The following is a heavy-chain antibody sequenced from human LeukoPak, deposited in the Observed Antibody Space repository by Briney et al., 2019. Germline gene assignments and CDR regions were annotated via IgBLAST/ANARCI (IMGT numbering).Heavy chain of an antibody. J-gene: IGHJ4*02. CDR2: INTDGSST. CDR3: VGGGPARPDY. CDR1: GFTFSSYW. D-gene: IGHD2-2*01. Sequence: PGGSLRLSCAASGFTFSSYWMHWVRQAPGQGLVWVSHINTDGSSTNYADSVKGRFTISRDNAKNTLCLQLNSLRAEDTAVYYCVGGGPARPDYWGQGTLVTVSS. V-gene: IGHV3-74*01.